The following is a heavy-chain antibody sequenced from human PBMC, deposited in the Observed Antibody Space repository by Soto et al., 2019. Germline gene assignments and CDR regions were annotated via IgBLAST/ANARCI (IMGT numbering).Heavy chain of an antibody. V-gene: IGHV3-30*02. Sequence: PGGSLRLSCAASGFTFSTYGMYWVRQAPGKGLEWVAYISYDGSNLFQSDSVRGRFIISRDNSDNTLFLQMNSLRNEDTAVYYCAKPYSSGFFGYCCGMDVWGQGTTVTVSS. CDR2: ISYDGSNL. J-gene: IGHJ6*02. CDR1: GFTFSTYG. D-gene: IGHD3-22*01. CDR3: AKPYSSGFFGYCCGMDV.